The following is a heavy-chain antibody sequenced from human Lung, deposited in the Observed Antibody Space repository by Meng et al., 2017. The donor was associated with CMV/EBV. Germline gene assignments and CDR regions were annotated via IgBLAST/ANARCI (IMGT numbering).Heavy chain of an antibody. V-gene: IGHV4-31*03. CDR1: GGPIKNPNYY. CDR2: SYYTGA. CDR3: ARMRGSGSEDY. Sequence: LPCTVSGGPIKNPNYYWSWNRHQPGKGLEWLGYSYYTGAYYNPSLASRIFISLDSSSNRYSLTLRAVTAADTALYFCARMRGSGSEDYWGPGTLVTVSS. D-gene: IGHD3-10*01. J-gene: IGHJ4*02.